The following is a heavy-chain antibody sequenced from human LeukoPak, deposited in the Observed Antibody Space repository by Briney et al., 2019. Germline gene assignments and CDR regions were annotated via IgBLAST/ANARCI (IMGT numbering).Heavy chain of an antibody. D-gene: IGHD1-26*01. CDR2: INPNSGDT. V-gene: IGHV1-2*02. Sequence: ASVTVSFKSSVYTFTSYYMHWVRQAPGEGLEGMGWINPNSGDTNYAQKFQGRVTMTRDTSISAAYMELSRLRSDDTAAYYCARDAVGGTSGDYWGQGTLVTVSS. CDR3: ARDAVGGTSGDY. J-gene: IGHJ4*02. CDR1: VYTFTSYY.